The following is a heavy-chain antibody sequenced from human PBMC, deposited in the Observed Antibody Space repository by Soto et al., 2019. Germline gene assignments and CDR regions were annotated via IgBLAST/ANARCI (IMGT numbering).Heavy chain of an antibody. CDR2: IYPGDSDT. J-gene: IGHJ4*02. D-gene: IGHD2-21*02. CDR1: GYTFTSYY. CDR3: ARRRPRGVTPGGYFDY. Sequence: ASVKVSCKASGYTFTSYYMHWVRQAPGQGLEWMGIIYPGDSDTRYSPSFQGQVTISADKSISTAYLQWSSLKASDTAMYYCARRRPRGVTPGGYFDYWGQGTLVTVSS. V-gene: IGHV5-51*01.